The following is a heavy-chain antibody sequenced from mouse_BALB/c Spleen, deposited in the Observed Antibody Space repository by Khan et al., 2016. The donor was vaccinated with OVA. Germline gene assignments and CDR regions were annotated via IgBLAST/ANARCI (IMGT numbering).Heavy chain of an antibody. D-gene: IGHD2-4*01. J-gene: IGHJ3*01. CDR2: ISYSGNT. V-gene: IGHV3-2*02. CDR1: GYSITSEFA. CDR3: ARKDYDDYDPFPY. Sequence: VQLKESGPGLVKPSQSLSLTCTVTGYSITSEFAWNWIRQFPGNKLEWMGYISYSGNTRYKPSLKSLISITRDTSRNQFFLQLNSVTTEDTATYYCARKDYDDYDPFPYWGQGTLVTVSA.